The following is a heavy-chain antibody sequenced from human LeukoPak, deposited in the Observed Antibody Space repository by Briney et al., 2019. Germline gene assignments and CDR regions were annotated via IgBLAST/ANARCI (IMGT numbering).Heavy chain of an antibody. V-gene: IGHV4-34*01. CDR1: GGSFSGYY. Sequence: SETLSLTCAVYGGSFSGYYWSWIRQPPGKWLEWIGEINHSGSTNYNPSLKSRVTISVDTSKNQFSLKLSSVTAADTAVYYCARGGVWVQLWYNWGQGTLVTVSS. D-gene: IGHD5-18*01. CDR2: INHSGST. J-gene: IGHJ4*02. CDR3: ARGGVWVQLWYN.